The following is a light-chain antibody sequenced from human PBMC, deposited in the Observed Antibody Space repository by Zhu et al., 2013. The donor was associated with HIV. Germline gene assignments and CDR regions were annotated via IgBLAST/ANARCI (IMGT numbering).Light chain of an antibody. CDR1: QNIGNF. J-gene: IGKJ4*02. CDR2: GAS. CDR3: QQSNSFASTS. V-gene: IGKV1-39*01. Sequence: DIQMTQSPSSLSASVGDRVTITCRASQNIGNFLNWYLQKPGTAPKVLISGASKLQNGVSSRFTGSRSGTDFALTISSLQPEDFATYYCQQSNSFASTSFGG.